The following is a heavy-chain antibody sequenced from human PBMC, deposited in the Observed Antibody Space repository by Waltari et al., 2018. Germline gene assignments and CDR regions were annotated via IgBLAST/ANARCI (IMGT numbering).Heavy chain of an antibody. CDR2: IYHSGST. V-gene: IGHV4-38-2*01. Sequence: QVQLQESGPGLVKPSETLSLTCAVSGYSISSGYYWGWNRQTPGKGLEWIGIIYHSGSTYYNPSLKRRVTISVDTSKNQFSLKLSSVTAADTAVYYCARVGDAFDIWGQGTMVTVSS. CDR1: GYSISSGYY. J-gene: IGHJ3*02. CDR3: ARVGDAFDI. D-gene: IGHD1-26*01.